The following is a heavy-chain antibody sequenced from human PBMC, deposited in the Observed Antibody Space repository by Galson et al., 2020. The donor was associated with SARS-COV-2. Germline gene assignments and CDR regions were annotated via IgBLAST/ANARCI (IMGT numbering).Heavy chain of an antibody. V-gene: IGHV4-38-2*02. CDR1: GYSISSGYY. Sequence: SETLSLTCTVSGYSISSGYYWGWIRQPPGKGLEWIGSIYHSGSTYYNPSLKSRVTISVDTSKNQFSLKLSPVTAADTAVYYCARVRPSTIFGVVVYYYYYGMDVWGQGTTVTVSS. J-gene: IGHJ6*02. CDR2: IYHSGST. CDR3: ARVRPSTIFGVVVYYYYYGMDV. D-gene: IGHD3-3*01.